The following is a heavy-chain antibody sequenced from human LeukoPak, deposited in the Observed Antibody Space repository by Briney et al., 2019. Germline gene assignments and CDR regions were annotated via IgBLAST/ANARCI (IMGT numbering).Heavy chain of an antibody. CDR1: GFTFSSYA. J-gene: IGHJ4*02. V-gene: IGHV3-48*01. CDR3: AKDTPLCYFDY. D-gene: IGHD3-16*01. CDR2: ISSSSSTI. Sequence: GGSLRLSCAASGFTFSSYAMSWVRQAPGKGLEWVSYISSSSSTIYYADSVKGRFTISRDNSKNTLYLQMNSLRADDTAVYYCAKDTPLCYFDYWGQGTLVTVSS.